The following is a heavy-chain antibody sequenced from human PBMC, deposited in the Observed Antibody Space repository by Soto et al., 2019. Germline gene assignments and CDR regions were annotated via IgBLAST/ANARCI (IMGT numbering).Heavy chain of an antibody. V-gene: IGHV3-7*01. D-gene: IGHD3-16*01. CDR2: IKQDGSEK. Sequence: EVQLVESGGGLVQPGGSLRLSCEASGFTFSSYWMSWVRQAPGKGLEWVANIKQDGSEKYYVDSVKGRFTISRDNAKNSLYLQMNSLRAEDTAVYYCARDSPGGSPFFDYWGQGTLVTVSS. CDR1: GFTFSSYW. J-gene: IGHJ4*02. CDR3: ARDSPGGSPFFDY.